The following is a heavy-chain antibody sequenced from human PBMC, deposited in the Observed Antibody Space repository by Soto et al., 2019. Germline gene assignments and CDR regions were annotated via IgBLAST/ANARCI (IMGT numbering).Heavy chain of an antibody. CDR1: GGSFSGYY. CDR3: ARVAAAGPNDY. D-gene: IGHD6-13*01. Sequence: QVQLQQWGAGLLKPSETLSLTCAVYGGSFSGYYWSWIRQPPGKGLEWIGEINHSGSTNYNPSLKSRVTISVDTSKNQFSLKLSSVTAADTAVYYCARVAAAGPNDYWGQGTLVTVSS. V-gene: IGHV4-34*01. CDR2: INHSGST. J-gene: IGHJ4*02.